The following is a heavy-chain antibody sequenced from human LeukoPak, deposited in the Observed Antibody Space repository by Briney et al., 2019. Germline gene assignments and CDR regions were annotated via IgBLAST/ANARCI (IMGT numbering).Heavy chain of an antibody. CDR2: IKQDGSEK. V-gene: IGHV3-7*01. J-gene: IGHJ3*02. Sequence: GGSLRLSCAASGFTFSNYWMNWVRQAPGKGLEWVAHIKQDGSEKYYVDSVKGRFTISRDNAKNSLYMQMNSLRAEDTAVYYCARDSIRAARPSAFDMGGQGTMVTVSS. CDR3: ARDSIRAARPSAFDM. D-gene: IGHD6-6*01. CDR1: GFTFSNYW.